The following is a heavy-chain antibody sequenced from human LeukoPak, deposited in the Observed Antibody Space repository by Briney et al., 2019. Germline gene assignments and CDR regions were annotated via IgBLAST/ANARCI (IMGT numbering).Heavy chain of an antibody. CDR3: ARGGHSSSSSCSY. Sequence: SETLSLTCTVSGYSISSGYYWGWIRQPPGKGLEWIGSIYYSGSTYYKPSLKSRVTISVDTSKNQFSLKLSSVTAADTAVYYCARGGHSSSSSCSYWGEGILVTVSS. D-gene: IGHD6-6*01. CDR2: IYYSGST. CDR1: GYSISSGYY. J-gene: IGHJ4*02. V-gene: IGHV4-38-2*02.